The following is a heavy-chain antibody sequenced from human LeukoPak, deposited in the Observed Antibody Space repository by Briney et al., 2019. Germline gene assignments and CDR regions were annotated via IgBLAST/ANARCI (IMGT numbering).Heavy chain of an antibody. CDR3: ARSGGGMDDY. CDR2: ISSSGNYV. V-gene: IGHV3-21*01. J-gene: IGHJ4*02. Sequence: GGSLRLSWAASGXTFSSYRMNWVRQAPGKGLEWVSSISSSGNYVYYADSVKGRFTISRDNAKNSLYLQMNSLRAEDTAVYYCARSGGGMDDYWGQGTLVTVSS. CDR1: GXTFSSYR. D-gene: IGHD3-16*01.